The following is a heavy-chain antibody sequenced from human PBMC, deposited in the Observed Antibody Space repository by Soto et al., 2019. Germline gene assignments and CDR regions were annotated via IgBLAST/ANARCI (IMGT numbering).Heavy chain of an antibody. J-gene: IGHJ4*02. D-gene: IGHD2-21*02. CDR2: IYYSGST. V-gene: IGHV4-59*01. CDR1: GGSISNYY. Sequence: QVQLQESGPGLVKPSETLSLICTVSGGSISNYYWSWIRQPPGKGLEWIGYIYYSGSTNYNPSLKSRVTISVDTSKKQFSLKVSAVTAADTAVYYCARQSTAWPNFDSWGQGTLVTVSS. CDR3: ARQSTAWPNFDS.